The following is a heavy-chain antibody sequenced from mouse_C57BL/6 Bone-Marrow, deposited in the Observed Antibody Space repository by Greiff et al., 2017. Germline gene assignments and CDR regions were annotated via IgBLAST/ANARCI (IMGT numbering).Heavy chain of an antibody. D-gene: IGHD2-4*01. Sequence: DVQLQESGGGLVKPGGSLKLSCAASGFTFSDYGMHWVRQAPEQGLEWVAYISSGSSTIYYADTVKGRFTISTDNAKTTLFLQLSSLSSEDTAMYYCARYDYDGWGQGTTVTVSS. CDR1: GFTFSDYG. CDR3: ARYDYDG. CDR2: ISSGSSTI. V-gene: IGHV5-17*01. J-gene: IGHJ4*01.